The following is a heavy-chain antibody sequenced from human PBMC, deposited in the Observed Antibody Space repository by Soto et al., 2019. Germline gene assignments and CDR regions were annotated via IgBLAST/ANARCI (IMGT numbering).Heavy chain of an antibody. Sequence: SETLSLTCAVSGGSISSSNWWSWVRQPPGKGLEWIGEIYHSGSTNYNPSLKSRVTISVDKSKNQFSLKLSSVTAADTAVYYCARGGYDFWSGSYYYYGMDVWGQGTTVTVSS. CDR3: ARGGYDFWSGSYYYYGMDV. J-gene: IGHJ6*02. CDR2: IYHSGST. V-gene: IGHV4-4*02. CDR1: GGSISSSNW. D-gene: IGHD3-3*01.